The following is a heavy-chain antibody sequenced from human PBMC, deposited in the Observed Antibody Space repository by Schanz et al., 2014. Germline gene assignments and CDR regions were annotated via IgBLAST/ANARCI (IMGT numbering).Heavy chain of an antibody. Sequence: EVQLLESGGGLVQPGGSLRLSCAASGFTFENYALTWVRQVPGKGLEWVSRINWSDGGSTGYADSVKGRFTISRDNAKNSLFLQMNSLRAEDTAVYYCARDRRNADLDYWGQGTLVTVSS. CDR2: INWSDGGST. CDR3: ARDRRNADLDY. CDR1: GFTFENYA. V-gene: IGHV3-20*04. J-gene: IGHJ4*02. D-gene: IGHD1-1*01.